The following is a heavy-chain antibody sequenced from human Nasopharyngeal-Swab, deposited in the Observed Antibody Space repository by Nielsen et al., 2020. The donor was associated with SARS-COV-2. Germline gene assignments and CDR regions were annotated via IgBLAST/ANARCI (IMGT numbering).Heavy chain of an antibody. Sequence: ASVKVPCKASRYTLTSHGISWVRQAPGQGLEWMGWISAYNGNTNYAQKLQGRVTMTTDTSTSTAYMELRSLRSDDTAVYYCAREVSYGDHRYGMDVWGQGTTVTVSS. CDR2: ISAYNGNT. D-gene: IGHD4-17*01. V-gene: IGHV1-18*01. CDR3: AREVSYGDHRYGMDV. CDR1: RYTLTSHG. J-gene: IGHJ6*02.